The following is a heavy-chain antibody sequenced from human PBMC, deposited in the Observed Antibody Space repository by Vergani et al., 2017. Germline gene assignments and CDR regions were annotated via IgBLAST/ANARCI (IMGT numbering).Heavy chain of an antibody. CDR2: IDPSDSYT. D-gene: IGHD6-19*01. Sequence: EVQLVQSGAEVKKPGESLRISCKGSGYSFTSYWISWVRQMPGKGLEWMGRIDPSDSYTNYSPSFQGHVTISADKSISTAYLQWSSLKASDTALYYCARQVAVAGKWWGPYLYYGMDVWEQGTTVTVSS. CDR3: ARQVAVAGKWWGPYLYYGMDV. CDR1: GYSFTSYW. V-gene: IGHV5-10-1*01. J-gene: IGHJ6*01.